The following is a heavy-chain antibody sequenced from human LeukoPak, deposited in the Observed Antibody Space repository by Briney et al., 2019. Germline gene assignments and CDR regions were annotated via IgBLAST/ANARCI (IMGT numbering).Heavy chain of an antibody. V-gene: IGHV3-23*01. CDR2: IRGSGGGGRT. J-gene: IGHJ4*02. CDR1: GFTFSFYA. Sequence: GGSLRLSCAASGFTFSFYAMSWVRQAPGKGLEWVSGIRGSGGGGRTYYADWAEGRFTISRDNSKNTLYLQMNSLRAEDTAVYYCAKGGGPTTTLEYWGQGTLVTVST. D-gene: IGHD1-26*01. CDR3: AKGGGPTTTLEY.